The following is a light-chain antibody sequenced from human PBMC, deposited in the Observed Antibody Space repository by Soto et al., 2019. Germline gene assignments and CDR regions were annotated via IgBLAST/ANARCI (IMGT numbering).Light chain of an antibody. Sequence: QSALSQPASVSGSPGQSINISCTGTSGDVGAYNYVSWYQHHPGKAPKVMIYEVSNRPSGVSYRFSGSKSGNTASLTLSGLQAEDEADYYFSSYTSRSTVVFGTGTKVTLL. CDR3: SSYTSRSTVV. J-gene: IGLJ1*01. CDR1: SGDVGAYNY. V-gene: IGLV2-14*01. CDR2: EVS.